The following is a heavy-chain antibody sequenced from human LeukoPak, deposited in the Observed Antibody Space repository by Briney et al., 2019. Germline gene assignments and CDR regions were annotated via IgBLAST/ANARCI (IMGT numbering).Heavy chain of an antibody. CDR3: AKLGGFDILTGIDH. CDR2: IDGSRGNT. Sequence: GGSLRLSSATSGFTFNSYSMSWVRQAPGKGLEWVSSIDGSRGNTYHADSVKGRFTISRDTSKNTLYLQMNSLRVEDTAKYYCAKLGGFDILTGIDHWGQGTLVTVSS. J-gene: IGHJ4*02. D-gene: IGHD3-9*01. V-gene: IGHV3-23*01. CDR1: GFTFNSYS.